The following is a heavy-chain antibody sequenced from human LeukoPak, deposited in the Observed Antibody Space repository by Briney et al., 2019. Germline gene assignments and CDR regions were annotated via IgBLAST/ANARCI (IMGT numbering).Heavy chain of an antibody. V-gene: IGHV3-64*04. CDR2: ISSNGGST. CDR3: ARDAGRARYFDY. CDR1: GFTFSSYA. Sequence: GGSLRLSCAASGFTFSSYAMHWVRQAPGKGLEYVSAISSNGGSTYYADSVKGRFTISRDNSKNTLYLQMNSLRAEDAAVYYCARDAGRARYFDYWGQGTLVTVSS. D-gene: IGHD6-13*01. J-gene: IGHJ4*02.